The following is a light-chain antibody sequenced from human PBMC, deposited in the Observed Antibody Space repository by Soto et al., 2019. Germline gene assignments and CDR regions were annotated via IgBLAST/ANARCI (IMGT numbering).Light chain of an antibody. V-gene: IGKV3-15*01. CDR1: QSVSSK. CDR2: HTS. CDR3: QQDSDRPPWT. J-gene: IGKJ1*01. Sequence: IVMTQSPGTLSVSPGERVALSCRASQSVSSKLAWYQQRPGQPPRLLMYHTSTRAAGVPPSFSGSGSGTVFTLTISSLQSEDFAVYYCQQDSDRPPWTFGQGIKVE.